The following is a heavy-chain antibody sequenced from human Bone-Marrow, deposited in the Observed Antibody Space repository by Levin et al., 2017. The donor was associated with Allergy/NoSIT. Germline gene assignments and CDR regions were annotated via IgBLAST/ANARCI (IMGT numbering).Heavy chain of an antibody. CDR3: ARYYDLWSTSAQTYHYGMDV. CDR2: IHPGASDI. CDR1: GYTFRNSW. V-gene: IGHV5-51*01. D-gene: IGHD3-3*01. Sequence: GESLKISCRASGYTFRNSWIAWVRQMPGKDLEWMGIIHPGASDIRYNPSFEGQVTFSADESISSVYLQWSSLKASDTAMYYCARYYDLWSTSAQTYHYGMDVWGQGTTVTVSS. J-gene: IGHJ6*02.